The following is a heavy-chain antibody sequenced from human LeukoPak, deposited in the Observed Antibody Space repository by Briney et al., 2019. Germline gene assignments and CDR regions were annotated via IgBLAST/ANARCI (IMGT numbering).Heavy chain of an antibody. Sequence: SETLSLTCAVYGGSFSGYYWSWIRQPPGKGLEWIGEINHSGSTIYNPSLKSRVTISVDTSKNQFSLKLSSVTAADTAVYYCARSPPPSGWYSGTPIVGGQGTLVTVSS. V-gene: IGHV4-34*01. J-gene: IGHJ4*02. CDR3: ARSPPPSGWYSGTPIV. CDR2: INHSGST. D-gene: IGHD6-19*01. CDR1: GGSFSGYY.